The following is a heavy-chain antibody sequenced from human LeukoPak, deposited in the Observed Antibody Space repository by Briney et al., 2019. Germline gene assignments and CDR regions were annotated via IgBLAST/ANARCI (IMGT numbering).Heavy chain of an antibody. CDR1: GYTFTGYY. Sequence: ASVKVSCKASGYTFTGYYMHWVRQAPGQGLEWKGWINPNSGGTNYAQKFQGRVTMTRDTSISTACMGLSRLRSDDTAVYYCARTSGDMVRGVIDYYYYGMDVWGQGTTVTVSS. V-gene: IGHV1-2*02. J-gene: IGHJ6*02. D-gene: IGHD3-10*01. CDR2: INPNSGGT. CDR3: ARTSGDMVRGVIDYYYYGMDV.